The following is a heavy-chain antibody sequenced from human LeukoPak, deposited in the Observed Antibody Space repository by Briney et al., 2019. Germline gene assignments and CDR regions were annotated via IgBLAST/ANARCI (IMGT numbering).Heavy chain of an antibody. D-gene: IGHD2-15*01. CDR3: ARDPARYCSGSSCYRAFDI. V-gene: IGHV1-18*01. J-gene: IGHJ3*02. CDR2: ISAYNGNT. CDR1: GYTFTSYG. Sequence: ASVKVSCKASGYTFTSYGISWVRQAPGQGLEWMGWISAYNGNTNYAQKLQGRVTITTDTSTSTAYMELRSLRSDDTAVYYCARDPARYCSGSSCYRAFDIWGQGTMVTVSS.